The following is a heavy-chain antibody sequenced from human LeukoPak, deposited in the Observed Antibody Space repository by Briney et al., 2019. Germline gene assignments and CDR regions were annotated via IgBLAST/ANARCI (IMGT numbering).Heavy chain of an antibody. V-gene: IGHV1-2*02. CDR2: INPNSGGT. Sequence: ASVKVSCKASEYTFTGNYMHWVRQAPGQGLEWMGWINPNSGGTNYAQKFQGRVTMTRDTSISTAYMELNRLRSDDTAVYYCARDRPRLRGYSYGYYYYMDVWDKGTTVTVSS. D-gene: IGHD5-18*01. CDR1: EYTFTGNY. J-gene: IGHJ6*03. CDR3: ARDRPRLRGYSYGYYYYMDV.